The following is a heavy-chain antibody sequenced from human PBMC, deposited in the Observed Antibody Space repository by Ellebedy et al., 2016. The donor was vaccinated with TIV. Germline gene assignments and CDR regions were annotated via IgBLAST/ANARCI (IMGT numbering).Heavy chain of an antibody. J-gene: IGHJ4*02. CDR3: ARALMFCGGDCSYYFDY. D-gene: IGHD2-21*02. Sequence: ETLSLTCTVSRGSISNFYWTWIRQPPGKALEWLGNIFSNDEKSYSTSLKTRLTISKDTSKSQVVLTMTNVDPVDTATYYCARALMFCGGDCSYYFDYWGQGTRVTVSS. CDR2: IFSNDEK. CDR1: RGSISNFYW. V-gene: IGHV2-26*01.